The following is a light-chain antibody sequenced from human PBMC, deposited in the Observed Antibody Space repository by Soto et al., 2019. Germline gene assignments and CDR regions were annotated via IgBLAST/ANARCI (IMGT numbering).Light chain of an antibody. CDR3: QQYGSSPTGLT. Sequence: EIVLTQSPGTLSLSPGERATLSCRASQSVSSSYLAWYQQKPGQAPRLLSYGASSRATGIPDRFSGSGSGTDFTLTISRLEPEDFAVYYCQQYGSSPTGLTFGGGTKVEIK. J-gene: IGKJ4*01. V-gene: IGKV3-20*01. CDR1: QSVSSSY. CDR2: GAS.